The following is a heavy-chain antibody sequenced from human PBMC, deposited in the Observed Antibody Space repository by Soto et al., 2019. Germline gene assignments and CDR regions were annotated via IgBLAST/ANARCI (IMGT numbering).Heavy chain of an antibody. V-gene: IGHV1-69*01. Sequence: QEQLVQSGAEVKKPGSSVKVSCKASGGLFSSYPISWVRQVPGQGLEWMGGIIPVFQTAYYTQTFQGRVTIAADESTNTAYMELSSLRSEATAIYYGARGGSGYTWFNEFWGQGTLVTVAA. D-gene: IGHD3-22*01. CDR3: ARGGSGYTWFNEF. J-gene: IGHJ4*02. CDR1: GGLFSSYP. CDR2: IIPVFQTA.